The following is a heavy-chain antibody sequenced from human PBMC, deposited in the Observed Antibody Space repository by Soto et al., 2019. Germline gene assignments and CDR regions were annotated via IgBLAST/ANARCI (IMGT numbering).Heavy chain of an antibody. Sequence: EVQLLESGGGLVQPGGSLRLSCAASGFTFSSYAMSWVRQAPGKGLEWVSAISGSGGSTYYADTVKGRFTISRDKSTNTLYLQMNSLRDEDTAVYYCAKGERGYFDYWGQGTLVTVSS. CDR2: ISGSGGST. V-gene: IGHV3-23*01. CDR1: GFTFSSYA. D-gene: IGHD3-10*01. CDR3: AKGERGYFDY. J-gene: IGHJ4*02.